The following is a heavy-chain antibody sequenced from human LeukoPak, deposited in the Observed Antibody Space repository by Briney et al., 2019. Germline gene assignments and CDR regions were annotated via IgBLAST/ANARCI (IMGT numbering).Heavy chain of an antibody. D-gene: IGHD2-21*02. Sequence: GGSLRLSCAASGFTFSSYAMHWVRQAPGKGLEWVAIISYGGSNKYYADSVKGRFTISRDNSKNTLYLQMNSLRAEDTAMYYCAKDLERHIVVVTASAVDYWGQGTLVTVSS. J-gene: IGHJ4*02. V-gene: IGHV3-30*18. CDR1: GFTFSSYA. CDR3: AKDLERHIVVVTASAVDY. CDR2: ISYGGSNK.